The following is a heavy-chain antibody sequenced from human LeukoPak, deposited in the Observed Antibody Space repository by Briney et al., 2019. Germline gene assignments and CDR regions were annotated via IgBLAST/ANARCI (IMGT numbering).Heavy chain of an antibody. CDR3: ARHDWFDP. Sequence: GGSLRLSCAASGFTFSSYNMNWVRQAPGKGLEWVSSISSSKTYIYYADSVKGRFTISRDNSKNTLYLQMNSLRAEDTAVYYCARHDWFDPWGRGTLVTVSS. CDR2: ISSSKTYI. V-gene: IGHV3-21*04. J-gene: IGHJ5*02. CDR1: GFTFSSYN.